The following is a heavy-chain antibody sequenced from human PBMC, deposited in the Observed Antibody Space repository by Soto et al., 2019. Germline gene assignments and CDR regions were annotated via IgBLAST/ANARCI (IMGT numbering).Heavy chain of an antibody. V-gene: IGHV3-23*01. D-gene: IGHD3-10*01. CDR3: AKDPAGIWFGELYPFFDY. Sequence: PGGSLGLSCAASGFTFSSYAMSWVRQAPGKGLEWVSAISGSGGSTYYADSVKGRFTISRDNSKNTLYLQMNSLRAEDTAVYYCAKDPAGIWFGELYPFFDYWGQGTLVTVSS. J-gene: IGHJ4*02. CDR2: ISGSGGST. CDR1: GFTFSSYA.